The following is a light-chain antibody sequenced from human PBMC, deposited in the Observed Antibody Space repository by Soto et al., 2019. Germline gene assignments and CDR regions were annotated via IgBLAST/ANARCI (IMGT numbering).Light chain of an antibody. CDR2: WAS. V-gene: IGKV4-1*01. Sequence: DIVMTQSPDSLAVSLGERATINCKSSQNILHSSNKKNYLAWYQQKPGQPPKKIIYWASTRESGVPDRFSGSGSGTDFTLTISSLQAEDVAVYYCQQYYSSPYSFGQGTKLEIK. CDR3: QQYYSSPYS. J-gene: IGKJ2*03. CDR1: QNILHSSNKKNY.